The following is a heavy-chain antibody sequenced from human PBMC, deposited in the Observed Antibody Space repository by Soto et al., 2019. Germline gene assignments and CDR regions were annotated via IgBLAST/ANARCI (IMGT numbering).Heavy chain of an antibody. V-gene: IGHV3-48*02. CDR2: ISASRTTI. CDR1: GFTFSSYS. D-gene: IGHD1-26*01. J-gene: IGHJ6*02. CDR3: ARDGRRGYDLDV. Sequence: PGGSLRLSCAASGFTFSSYSMNWVRQAPGKGLEWLSYISASRTTIYYAGSVRGRFTVSRDNAKNSLYLQMNSLRDEDTAVYYCARDGRRGYDLDVWGQGTMVTVSS.